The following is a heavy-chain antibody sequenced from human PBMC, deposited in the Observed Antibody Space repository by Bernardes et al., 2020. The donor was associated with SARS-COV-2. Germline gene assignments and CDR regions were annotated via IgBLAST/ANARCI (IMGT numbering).Heavy chain of an antibody. CDR3: ARGFYDILTGYHNLFDP. J-gene: IGHJ5*02. Sequence: SESLSLTCSVSGGSISSTTYYWGWLLQSPGKGLEWIGSIYYSGRTSYNPSLKRRVTISVDTSSNQFSLNLSSVTAADTAEYYCARGFYDILTGYHNLFDPWGQGTLVTVSS. D-gene: IGHD3-9*01. CDR1: GGSISSTTYY. CDR2: IYYSGRT. V-gene: IGHV4-39*01.